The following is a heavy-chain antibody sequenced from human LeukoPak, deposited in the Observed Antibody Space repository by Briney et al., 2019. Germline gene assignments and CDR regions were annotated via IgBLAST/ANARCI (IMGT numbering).Heavy chain of an antibody. J-gene: IGHJ4*02. CDR2: IRYDGSNK. Sequence: GGSLKLSCAAPGFTFNGYGMHWVRQAPGKGLEWVAFIRYDGSNKYYADCVKGRFTISRDNSKNTLYLQMNSLSAEDTAVYYCATDNRGHDYWGQGTLVTVSS. V-gene: IGHV3-30*02. CDR1: GFTFNGYG. CDR3: ATDNRGHDY. D-gene: IGHD2-21*01.